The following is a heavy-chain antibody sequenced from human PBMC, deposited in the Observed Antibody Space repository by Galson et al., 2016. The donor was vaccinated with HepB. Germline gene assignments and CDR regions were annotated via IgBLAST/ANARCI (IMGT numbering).Heavy chain of an antibody. V-gene: IGHV3-74*01. D-gene: IGHD6-13*01. CDR2: IDRYGSST. Sequence: SLRLSCAASGFNFNNYAMSWVRQAPGKGLVRVSRIDRYGSSTGYADSVKGRFTISRDNAKNTLFLHMNSLRVEDTAVYYCASRGSSLYIGWGQGTLVTVSS. CDR1: GFNFNNYA. J-gene: IGHJ4*02. CDR3: ASRGSSLYIG.